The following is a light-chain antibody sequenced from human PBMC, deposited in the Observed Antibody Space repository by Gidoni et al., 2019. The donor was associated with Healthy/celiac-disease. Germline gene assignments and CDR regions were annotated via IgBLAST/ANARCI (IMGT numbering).Light chain of an antibody. CDR3: QQYYSTPPYT. CDR1: QSVLYSSNNTNY. CDR2: WAS. J-gene: IGKJ2*01. Sequence: DIVMTQSPDSLAVSLGERATINRKSSQSVLYSSNNTNYLAWYQQQPGQPPKLLIYWASTRESGVPDRFSGSGSGTDFTLTISSLQAEDVAVYYCQQYYSTPPYTFGQGTKLEIK. V-gene: IGKV4-1*01.